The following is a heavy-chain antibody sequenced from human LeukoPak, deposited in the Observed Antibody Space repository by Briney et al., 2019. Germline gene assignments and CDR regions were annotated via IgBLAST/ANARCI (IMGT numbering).Heavy chain of an antibody. CDR3: ARVAGYCSSTSCYSPDYYYGMDV. CDR1: GFPFSSYA. CDR2: ISYDGSNK. D-gene: IGHD2-2*03. J-gene: IGHJ6*02. Sequence: QPGGSLRLLCAASGFPFSSYAMHWVRQAPGKGLEWVAVISYDGSNKYYADSVKGRFTISRDNSKNTLYLQMNSLRAEDTAVYYCARVAGYCSSTSCYSPDYYYGMDVWGQGTTVTVSS. V-gene: IGHV3-30-3*01.